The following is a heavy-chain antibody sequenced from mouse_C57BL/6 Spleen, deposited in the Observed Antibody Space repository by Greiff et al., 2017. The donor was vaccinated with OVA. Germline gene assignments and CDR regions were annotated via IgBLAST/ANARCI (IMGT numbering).Heavy chain of an antibody. J-gene: IGHJ3*01. CDR2: IDPSDSYT. V-gene: IGHV1-59*01. Sequence: QVQLKQPGAELVRPGTSVKLSCKASGYTFTSYWMHWVKQRPGQGLEWIGVIDPSDSYTNYNQKFKGKATLTVDTSSSTAYMQLSSLTSEDSAVYYCAKGLTTVVAPGFAYWGQGTLVTVSA. D-gene: IGHD1-1*01. CDR3: AKGLTTVVAPGFAY. CDR1: GYTFTSYW.